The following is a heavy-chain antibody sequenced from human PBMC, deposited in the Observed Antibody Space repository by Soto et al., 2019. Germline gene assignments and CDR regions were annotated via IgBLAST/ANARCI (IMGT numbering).Heavy chain of an antibody. Sequence: SLILSCAASGFTFSRYCMTWVRQAPGKGLEWVANIKQDGSEIYYVDSVKGRFTISRDDAENSLYLQMNSLRAEDTAVYYCARDPVCSGGSCYDYWGQGTLVTVSS. V-gene: IGHV3-7*01. CDR2: IKQDGSEI. CDR3: ARDPVCSGGSCYDY. CDR1: GFTFSRYC. D-gene: IGHD2-15*01. J-gene: IGHJ4*02.